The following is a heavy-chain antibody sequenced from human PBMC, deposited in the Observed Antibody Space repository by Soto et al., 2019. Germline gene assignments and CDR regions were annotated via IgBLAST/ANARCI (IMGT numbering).Heavy chain of an antibody. CDR3: VRSGTARLLRHSWFDT. Sequence: EVQLVESGGGLVKPGGFLRLSCAASGFTFNTYDMNWVRQAPGKGLEWVSSITASSAYIYYADSVRGRITISRDNAKNSLFLQMHSLRAEGTAVYYCVRSGTARLLRHSWFDTWGQGTLVTVSS. CDR1: GFTFNTYD. J-gene: IGHJ5*02. V-gene: IGHV3-21*01. D-gene: IGHD2-21*01. CDR2: ITASSAYI.